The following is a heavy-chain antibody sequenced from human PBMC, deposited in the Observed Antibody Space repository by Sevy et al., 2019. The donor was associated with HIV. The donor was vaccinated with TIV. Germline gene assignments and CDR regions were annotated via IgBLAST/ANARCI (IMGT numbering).Heavy chain of an antibody. D-gene: IGHD6-6*01. Sequence: ASVKVSCKASGGTFSSYAISWVRQAPGQGLEWMGGIIPIFGTANYAQTFQGRVTITADESTSTAYMELSSLRSEDTAVYYCARDSSPTLDSTSGDAFDIWGQGTMVTVSS. V-gene: IGHV1-69*13. CDR3: ARDSSPTLDSTSGDAFDI. CDR2: IIPIFGTA. J-gene: IGHJ3*02. CDR1: GGTFSSYA.